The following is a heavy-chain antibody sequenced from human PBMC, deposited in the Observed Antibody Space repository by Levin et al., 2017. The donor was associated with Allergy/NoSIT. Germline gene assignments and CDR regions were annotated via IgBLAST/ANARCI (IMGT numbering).Heavy chain of an antibody. J-gene: IGHJ6*03. V-gene: IGHV4-4*02. Sequence: PSETLSLTCAVSGGSISSSNWWSWVRQPPGKGLEWIGEIYHSGSTNYNPSLKSRVTISVDKSKNQFSLKLSSVTAADTAVYYCARVRVISQRSYYYYYMDVWGKGTTVTVSS. CDR3: ARVRVISQRSYYYYYMDV. CDR1: GGSISSSNW. CDR2: IYHSGST. D-gene: IGHD2-21*01.